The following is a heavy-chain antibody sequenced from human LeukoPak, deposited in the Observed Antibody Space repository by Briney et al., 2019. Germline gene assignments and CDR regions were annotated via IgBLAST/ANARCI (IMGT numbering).Heavy chain of an antibody. J-gene: IGHJ4*02. CDR2: ISYSGNT. Sequence: SETLSLTCTVSGGSISSYYWSWIRQPPGKGLEWIGYISYSGNTNYNPSLKSRVVISVDTSKNQFSLRLSSVTAADTAVYYCARDRGLTTSGGVGFDYWGQGTLVTVSS. V-gene: IGHV4-59*01. CDR3: ARDRGLTTSGGVGFDY. CDR1: GGSISSYY. D-gene: IGHD4/OR15-4a*01.